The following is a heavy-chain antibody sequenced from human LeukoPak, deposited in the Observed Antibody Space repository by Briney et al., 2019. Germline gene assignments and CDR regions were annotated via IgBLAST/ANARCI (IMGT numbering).Heavy chain of an antibody. CDR1: GFTFSSYW. Sequence: GGSLRLSCAASGFTFSSYWMSWVRQAPGNGLAWVANIKQDGGEKYYVDSVKGRFTISRDNAKNSLYLQMNSLRAEDTAVYYCARTPMIVVVSFDYWGQGTLVTVSS. V-gene: IGHV3-7*01. CDR2: IKQDGGEK. D-gene: IGHD3-22*01. CDR3: ARTPMIVVVSFDY. J-gene: IGHJ4*02.